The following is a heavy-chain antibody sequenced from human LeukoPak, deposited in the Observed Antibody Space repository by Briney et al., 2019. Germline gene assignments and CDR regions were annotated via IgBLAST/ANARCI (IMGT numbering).Heavy chain of an antibody. V-gene: IGHV3-33*06. D-gene: IGHD2-8*01. Sequence: GGSLRLSCEASGFTFSDYGMHWVRLAPGRGLEWVAVVWFNDYDKYYADSVKGRFTISRDNSKNIVYLQMNSLRAEDTALYYFAKDSRSSNTYVTNWGQGTQVTVST. J-gene: IGHJ4*02. CDR3: AKDSRSSNTYVTN. CDR1: GFTFSDYG. CDR2: VWFNDYDK.